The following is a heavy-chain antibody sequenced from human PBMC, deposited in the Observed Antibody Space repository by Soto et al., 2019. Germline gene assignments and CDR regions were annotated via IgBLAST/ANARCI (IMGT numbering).Heavy chain of an antibody. V-gene: IGHV3-9*01. CDR1: GFTFDDYA. CDR3: AKDIYSSRRIDAFDI. J-gene: IGHJ3*02. D-gene: IGHD6-19*01. Sequence: EVQLVESGGGLVQPGRSLRLSCAASGFTFDDYAMHWVRQAPGKGLEWVSGISWNSGSKGYADSVKGRFTISRDNAKNSLYLQINSLRAEDTAQYYCAKDIYSSRRIDAFDIWGQGKMVTLSS. CDR2: ISWNSGSK.